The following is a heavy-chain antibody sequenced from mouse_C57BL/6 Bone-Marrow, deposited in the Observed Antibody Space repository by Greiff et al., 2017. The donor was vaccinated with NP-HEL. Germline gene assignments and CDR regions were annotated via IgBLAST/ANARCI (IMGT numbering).Heavy chain of an antibody. CDR2: IDPEDGDT. J-gene: IGHJ4*01. V-gene: IGHV14-1*01. CDR3: TTVTTVVPHYYAMDY. CDR1: GFNIKDYY. Sequence: VQLQQSGAELVRPGASVKLSCTASGFNIKDYYMHWVKQRPEQGLEWIGRIDPEDGDTEYAPKFQGKATMTADTSSNTACLQLSSLTSEDTAVYYCTTVTTVVPHYYAMDYWGQGTSVTVSS. D-gene: IGHD1-1*01.